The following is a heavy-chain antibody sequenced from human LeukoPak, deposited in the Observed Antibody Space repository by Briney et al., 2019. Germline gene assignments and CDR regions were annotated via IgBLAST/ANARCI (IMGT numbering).Heavy chain of an antibody. CDR2: INKDGSER. D-gene: IGHD2-2*01. CDR3: ARPMGYCSSTGGSCFPADY. J-gene: IGHJ4*02. CDR1: GFTFSSYW. Sequence: GGSLRLSCAASGFTFSSYWMSWVRQAPGEGLEWVAHINKDGSERSYVVSVKGRFTISRDNAKNSLYLQMNSLRVEDTAVYYCARPMGYCSSTGGSCFPADYWGQGTLVTVSS. V-gene: IGHV3-7*01.